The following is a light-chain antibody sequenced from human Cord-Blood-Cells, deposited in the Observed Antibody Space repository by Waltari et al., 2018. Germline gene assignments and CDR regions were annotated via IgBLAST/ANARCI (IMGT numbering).Light chain of an antibody. CDR2: DVS. V-gene: IGLV2-11*01. Sequence: SALTQPRSVSGSPGQSVTISCTGTSSDVCGDNDVSGYQPHPGKAPKLMIYDVSKRPSGVPDRLSGSKSVNAAYLPISGLQAEDEADYYCCSYAGSYTLVFGGGTKLSVL. CDR3: CSYAGSYTLV. CDR1: SSDVCGDND. J-gene: IGLJ2*01.